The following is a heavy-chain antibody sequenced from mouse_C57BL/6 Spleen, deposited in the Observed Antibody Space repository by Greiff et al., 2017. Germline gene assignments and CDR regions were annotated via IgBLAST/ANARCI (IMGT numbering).Heavy chain of an antibody. CDR3: ARYDGLYYAMDY. CDR2: INPGSGST. V-gene: IGHV1-54*01. Sequence: VQLQQSGAELVRPGTSVKVSCKASGYAFTNYLIEWVKHRPGQGLEWIGVINPGSGSTNYHEKFKGKATLTADKSSSTSYMQLSSLTSEDSAVYFCARYDGLYYAMDYWCQGTSVTVSS. D-gene: IGHD2-3*01. CDR1: GYAFTNYL. J-gene: IGHJ4*01.